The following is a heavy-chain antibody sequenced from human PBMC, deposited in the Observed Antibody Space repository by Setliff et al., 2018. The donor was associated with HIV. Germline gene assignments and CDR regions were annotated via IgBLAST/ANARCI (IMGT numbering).Heavy chain of an antibody. Sequence: GGSLRLSCAASGFTFSSYYMSWIRQAPGKGLEWVSYIRSDGYTIYYADSVKGRFTISRDNAKNSLYLQMNSLRAEDTAVYYCVRQVSYYHFYMDVWGKGTTVTVSS. CDR3: VRQVSYYHFYMDV. CDR2: IRSDGYTI. D-gene: IGHD6-6*01. V-gene: IGHV3-11*01. J-gene: IGHJ6*03. CDR1: GFTFSSYY.